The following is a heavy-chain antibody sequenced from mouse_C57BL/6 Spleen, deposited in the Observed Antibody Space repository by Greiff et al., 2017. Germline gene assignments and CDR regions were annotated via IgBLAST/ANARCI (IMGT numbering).Heavy chain of an antibody. J-gene: IGHJ2*01. Sequence: VQLQQSGPELVKPGASVKISCKASGYTFTAYYMNWVKQSHGKSLEWIGDINPNNGGTSYNQKFKGKATLTVDKSSSTAYMELRSLTSEDSAVYYCARNLYFDYWGQGTTLTVSS. CDR3: ARNLYFDY. V-gene: IGHV1-26*01. CDR1: GYTFTAYY. CDR2: INPNNGGT.